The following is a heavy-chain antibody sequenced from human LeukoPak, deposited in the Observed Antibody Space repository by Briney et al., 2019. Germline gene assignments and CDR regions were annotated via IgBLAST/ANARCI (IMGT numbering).Heavy chain of an antibody. J-gene: IGHJ3*02. D-gene: IGHD4-17*01. Sequence: SETLSLTCAVYGGSFSGYYWSWIRQPPGTGLEWTGEINHSGSTNYNPSLKSRVTISVDTSKNQFSLKLSSVTAADTAVYYCARERSPNFARRAFDIWGQGTMVTVSS. V-gene: IGHV4-34*01. CDR2: INHSGST. CDR3: ARERSPNFARRAFDI. CDR1: GGSFSGYY.